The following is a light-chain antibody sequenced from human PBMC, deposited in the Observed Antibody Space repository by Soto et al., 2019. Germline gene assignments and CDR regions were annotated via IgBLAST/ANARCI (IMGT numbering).Light chain of an antibody. J-gene: IGLJ2*01. CDR3: QAWDSAPAHVV. Sequence: SYELTQPPSVSVSPGQTVTTTCSGGNLGSKYASWYQVKPGQSPVLVINQDSQRPSGIPERFSGSNSGNTATLTISGTQAMDEADFYCQAWDSAPAHVVFGGGTQVTVL. CDR1: NLGSKY. V-gene: IGLV3-1*01. CDR2: QDS.